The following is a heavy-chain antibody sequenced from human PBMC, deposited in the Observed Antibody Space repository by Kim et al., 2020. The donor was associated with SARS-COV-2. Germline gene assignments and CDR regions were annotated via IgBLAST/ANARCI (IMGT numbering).Heavy chain of an antibody. Sequence: SETLSLTCAVYGGSFSGYYWSWIRQPPGKGLEWIGEINHSGSTNYNPSLKSRVTISVDTSKNQFSLKLSSVTAADTAVYYCARGRVARYGMDVWGQGTTV. CDR2: INHSGST. CDR3: ARGRVARYGMDV. CDR1: GGSFSGYY. D-gene: IGHD5-12*01. V-gene: IGHV4-34*01. J-gene: IGHJ6*02.